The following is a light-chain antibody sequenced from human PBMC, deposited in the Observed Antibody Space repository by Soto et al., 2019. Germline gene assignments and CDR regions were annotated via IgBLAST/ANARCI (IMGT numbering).Light chain of an antibody. CDR1: ESSNNHF. CDR2: GTS. V-gene: IGKV3-20*01. Sequence: EVVLTQSPGTLSLSPGEGATLSCRASESSNNHFLAWYQQKRGQAPRLLIYGTSNRATGIPDRFSGSGSGTDFTLAIIRLEPEDFAVYYCQHYGSPFTFGPGTKVDIK. CDR3: QHYGSPFT. J-gene: IGKJ3*01.